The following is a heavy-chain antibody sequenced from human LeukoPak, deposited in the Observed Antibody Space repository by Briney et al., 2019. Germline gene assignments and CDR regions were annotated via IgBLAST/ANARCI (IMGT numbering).Heavy chain of an antibody. Sequence: ASETLSLTCAVYGGSFNGYYWTWTRQPPGKGLEWIGEINHSGSTDYNPSLKSRVTISVDTSKNQFSLKLNSVTAADTAVYYCARGQLRLSNWGQGSLVIVSS. CDR1: GGSFNGYY. J-gene: IGHJ4*02. V-gene: IGHV4-34*01. CDR2: INHSGST. D-gene: IGHD6-25*01. CDR3: ARGQLRLSN.